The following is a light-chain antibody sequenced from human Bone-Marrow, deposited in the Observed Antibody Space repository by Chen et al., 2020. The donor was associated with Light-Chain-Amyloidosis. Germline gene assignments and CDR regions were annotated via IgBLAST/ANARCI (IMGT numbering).Light chain of an antibody. CDR2: EVS. CDR1: QSVSSN. J-gene: IGKJ4*01. V-gene: IGKV2D-29*01. CDR3: MQSIQLPRT. Sequence: EIVMTQSPATLSVSPGERATLSCRASQSVSSNLAWYLQKPGQPPQLLIYEVSNRFSGVPDRFSGSGSGTDFTLEISRVEAEDVGVYYCMQSIQLPRTFGGGTKVEIK.